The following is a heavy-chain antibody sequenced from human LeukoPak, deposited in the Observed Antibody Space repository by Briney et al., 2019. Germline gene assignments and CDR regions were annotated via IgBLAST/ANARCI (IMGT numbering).Heavy chain of an antibody. Sequence: GGSLRLSCAASGFTFDNYGMSWVRQAPGKGLEWVSVIYSSGNTYYADSVKGRFTISRDNSKNTLYLQMNSLRAEDTAVYYCALGTRGVMSDYWGQGTLVTVAS. CDR2: IYSSGNT. V-gene: IGHV3-53*01. J-gene: IGHJ4*02. CDR3: ALGTRGVMSDY. D-gene: IGHD3-10*01. CDR1: GFTFDNYG.